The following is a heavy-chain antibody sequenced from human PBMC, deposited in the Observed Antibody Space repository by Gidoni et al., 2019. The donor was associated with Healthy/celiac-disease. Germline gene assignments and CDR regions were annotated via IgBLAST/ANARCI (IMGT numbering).Heavy chain of an antibody. CDR1: GFTSSRYG. D-gene: IGHD1-1*01. Sequence: VQLVESGGGVVQPGRSLRLSCAASGFTSSRYGMHWGRQAPGKGLEVVAVISYDGSNKYYADSVKGRFTISRDNSKNTLYLQMNSLRAEDTAVYYCAKDLPGEYYFDYWGQGTLVTVSS. CDR3: AKDLPGEYYFDY. V-gene: IGHV3-30*18. CDR2: ISYDGSNK. J-gene: IGHJ4*02.